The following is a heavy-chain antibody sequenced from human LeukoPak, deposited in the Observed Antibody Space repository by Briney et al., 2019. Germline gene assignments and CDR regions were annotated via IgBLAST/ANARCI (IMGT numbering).Heavy chain of an antibody. CDR3: TRDPPGGYEYYYYGMDV. CDR1: GFTFSDYA. Sequence: GGSLRLSCTASGFTFSDYAMSWVRQAPGKGLEWVGFIRSKAYGGTTEYAASVKGRFTISRDDSKSIAYLQMNSLKTEDTAVYYCTRDPPGGYEYYYYGMDVWGQGTTVTVSS. CDR2: IRSKAYGGTT. J-gene: IGHJ6*02. V-gene: IGHV3-49*04. D-gene: IGHD5-12*01.